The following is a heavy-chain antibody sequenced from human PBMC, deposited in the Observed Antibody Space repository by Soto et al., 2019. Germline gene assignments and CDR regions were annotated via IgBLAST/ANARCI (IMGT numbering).Heavy chain of an antibody. CDR1: GYTFTSYD. CDR3: ASFPPTGFDAFDI. D-gene: IGHD1-1*01. J-gene: IGHJ3*02. Sequence: ASVKVSFKASGYTFTSYDINWVRQATGQGLEWMGWMNPNSGNTGYAQKFQGRVTMTRNTSISTAYMELSSLRSEDTAVYYCASFPPTGFDAFDIWGQGTMVTVS. V-gene: IGHV1-8*01. CDR2: MNPNSGNT.